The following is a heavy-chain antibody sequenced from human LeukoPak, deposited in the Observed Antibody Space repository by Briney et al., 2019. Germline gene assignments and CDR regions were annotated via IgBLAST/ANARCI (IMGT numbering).Heavy chain of an antibody. J-gene: IGHJ4*02. Sequence: GGSLRLSCAASAFIFNNYYMSWIRQAPEKGLECVSYISNSGSTMFYADSVKGRFTISRDNAKNSLYLQMNSLRAEDTAVYYCAGVGRSGGVFDSWGQGTLVTVSS. CDR3: AGVGRSGGVFDS. CDR1: AFIFNNYY. V-gene: IGHV3-11*04. CDR2: ISNSGSTM. D-gene: IGHD3-10*01.